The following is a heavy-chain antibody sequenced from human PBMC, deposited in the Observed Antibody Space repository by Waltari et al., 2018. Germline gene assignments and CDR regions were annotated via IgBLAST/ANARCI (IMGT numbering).Heavy chain of an antibody. V-gene: IGHV5-51*01. CDR3: ARRRVVVVAATTSGYFDL. J-gene: IGHJ2*01. CDR1: GYSFTSYW. CDR2: IYPCDSDT. D-gene: IGHD2-15*01. Sequence: VQLVQSGAEVKKPGASVKVSCKASGYSFTSYWIGWVRQMPGKGLEWMGMIYPCDSDTRYSPSFQGQVTISADKSSSTAYLQWSSLKVSDTAMYYCARRRVVVVAATTSGYFDLWGRGTLVTVSS.